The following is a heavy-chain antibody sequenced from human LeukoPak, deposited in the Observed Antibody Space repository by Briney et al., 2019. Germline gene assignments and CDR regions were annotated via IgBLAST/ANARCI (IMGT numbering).Heavy chain of an antibody. CDR1: GFTFDDYA. Sequence: GGSLRLSCAASGFTFDDYAMHWVRQAPGKGLEWVSGISWNSGNIGYADSVKGRFTISRDNAKNSLYLQMNSQRAEDTALYYCARESGWFDPWGQGTLVTVSS. CDR2: ISWNSGNI. CDR3: ARESGWFDP. D-gene: IGHD1-26*01. J-gene: IGHJ5*02. V-gene: IGHV3-9*01.